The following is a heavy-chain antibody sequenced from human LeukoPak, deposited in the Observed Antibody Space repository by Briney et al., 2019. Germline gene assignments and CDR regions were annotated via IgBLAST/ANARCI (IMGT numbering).Heavy chain of an antibody. CDR2: ISGSGGST. V-gene: IGHV3-23*01. Sequence: GGSLRLSCAASGFTFSSYAMSWVRQAPGKGLEWVSAISGSGGSTYYADSVKGRFTISRDNSKNTLYLQMNSLRAEDTAVYYCAKVLTGDFWSGTHAFDIWGQGTMVTVSS. CDR3: AKVLTGDFWSGTHAFDI. D-gene: IGHD3-3*01. J-gene: IGHJ3*02. CDR1: GFTFSSYA.